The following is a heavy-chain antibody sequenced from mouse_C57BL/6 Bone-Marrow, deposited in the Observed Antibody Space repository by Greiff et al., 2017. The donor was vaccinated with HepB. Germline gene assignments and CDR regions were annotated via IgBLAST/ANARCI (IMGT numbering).Heavy chain of an antibody. CDR3: ARSHYYGSSYGAY. V-gene: IGHV1-59*01. Sequence: QVQLQQPGAELVRPGTSVKLSCKASGYTFTSYWMHWVKQRPGQGLEWIGVIDPSDSYTNYNQKFKGKATLTVDTSSSTASMQLSSLTSEDSAVYYCARSHYYGSSYGAYWGQGTLVTVSA. D-gene: IGHD1-1*01. CDR2: IDPSDSYT. J-gene: IGHJ3*01. CDR1: GYTFTSYW.